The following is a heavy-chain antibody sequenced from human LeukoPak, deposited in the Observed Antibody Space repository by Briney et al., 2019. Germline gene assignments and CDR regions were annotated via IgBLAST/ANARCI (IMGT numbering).Heavy chain of an antibody. D-gene: IGHD3-16*02. CDR1: GFTFSSYG. J-gene: IGHJ6*02. CDR2: ISYDGSNK. V-gene: IGHV3-30*18. Sequence: GRSLRLSCAASGFTFSSYGMHWVRQAPGKGLEWVAVISYDGSNKYYADSVKGRFTISRDNSKNTLYLQMNSLRAEDTAVYYCAKDLESYHPDYYYYGMDVWGQGTTVTVSS. CDR3: AKDLESYHPDYYYYGMDV.